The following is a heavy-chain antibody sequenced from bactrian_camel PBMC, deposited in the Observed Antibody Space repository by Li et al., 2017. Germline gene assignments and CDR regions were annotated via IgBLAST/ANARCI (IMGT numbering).Heavy chain of an antibody. D-gene: IGHD4*01. Sequence: VQLVESGGGSVQTGGSLRLSCAASGTRISNTCMTWFRQVLGKQREAVGSFYIYGQGPNYADSVKGRFTISQDNAKNALYLQLNSLKTEDTAMYYCAKGLVPPPHSDYSPEGQGTQVTVS. CDR1: GTRISNTC. V-gene: IGHV3-2*01. CDR2: FYIYGQGP. J-gene: IGHJ4*01.